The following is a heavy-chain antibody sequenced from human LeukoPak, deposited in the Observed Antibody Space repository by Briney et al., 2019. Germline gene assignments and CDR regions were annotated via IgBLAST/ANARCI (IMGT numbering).Heavy chain of an antibody. J-gene: IGHJ4*02. CDR1: GFTFSYYW. V-gene: IGHV3-74*01. CDR2: IRTDGTST. D-gene: IGHD2-8*02. CDR3: ARDRFCTADRCSDY. Sequence: GGSLRLSCAASGFTFSYYWMHWVRQAPGKGLVWVARIRTDGTSTSYADSVKGRFTISRDNAKNTLYLQMNNLRVEDTAVYYCARDRFCTADRCSDYWGQGTLVTVSS.